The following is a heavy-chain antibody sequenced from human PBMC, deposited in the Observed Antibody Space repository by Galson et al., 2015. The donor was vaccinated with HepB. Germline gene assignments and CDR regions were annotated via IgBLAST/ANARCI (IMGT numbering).Heavy chain of an antibody. J-gene: IGHJ4*02. Sequence: SLRLSCAASGFTFGSYWMHWVRQAPGKGLEWVSRINSDGSSTWYADSVRGRFTISRDNAKNTLYLQMSSLRVDDAAVYYCSRDVWLSGTAGEYWGQGTLVTVSS. CDR3: SRDVWLSGTAGEY. D-gene: IGHD1-26*01. CDR1: GFTFGSYW. V-gene: IGHV3-74*01. CDR2: INSDGSST.